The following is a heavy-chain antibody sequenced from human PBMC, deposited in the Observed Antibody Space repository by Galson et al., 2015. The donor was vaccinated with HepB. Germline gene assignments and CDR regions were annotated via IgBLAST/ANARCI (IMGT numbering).Heavy chain of an antibody. CDR3: ARGDYYDSSGYYRYYYYYGMDV. Sequence: SVKVSCKASGGTFSSYAISWVRQAPGQGLEWMGGIIPIFGTANYAQKFQGRVTVTADESTSTAHMELSSLRSEDAAVYYCARGDYYDSSGYYRYYYYYGMDVWGQGTTVTVSS. J-gene: IGHJ6*02. CDR1: GGTFSSYA. V-gene: IGHV1-69*13. CDR2: IIPIFGTA. D-gene: IGHD3-22*01.